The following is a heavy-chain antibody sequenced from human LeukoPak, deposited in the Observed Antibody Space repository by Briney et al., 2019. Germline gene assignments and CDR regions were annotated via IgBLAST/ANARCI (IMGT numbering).Heavy chain of an antibody. Sequence: RPSETLSLTCTVSGGSISSFYWSWIRQSPGKGLEWIGYIQYSGGTNYNPSLKSRVTISLDTSKNQFSLRLNSVTAADTAVYYCARHFGGSLSGFDYWGQGALVTVSS. V-gene: IGHV4-59*08. CDR2: IQYSGGT. CDR1: GGSISSFY. CDR3: ARHFGGSLSGFDY. J-gene: IGHJ4*02. D-gene: IGHD3-3*01.